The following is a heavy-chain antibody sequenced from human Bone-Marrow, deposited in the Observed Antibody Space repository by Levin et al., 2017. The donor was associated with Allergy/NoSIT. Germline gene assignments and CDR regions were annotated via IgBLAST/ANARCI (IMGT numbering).Heavy chain of an antibody. V-gene: IGHV1-2*02. CDR3: ARDRGNWLLHYYFDS. Sequence: GESLKISCKASGYTFTGYCVHWVRQAPGQGLEWMGWINPNSGTTNYAQKFQGRVAMTRDTSISTAYMELYSLRSDDTAVYYCARDRGNWLLHYYFDSWGQGTLVTVSS. CDR2: INPNSGTT. J-gene: IGHJ4*02. CDR1: GYTFTGYC. D-gene: IGHD3-9*01.